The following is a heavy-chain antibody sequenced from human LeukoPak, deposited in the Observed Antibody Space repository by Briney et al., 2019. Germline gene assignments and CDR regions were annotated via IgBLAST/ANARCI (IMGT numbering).Heavy chain of an antibody. CDR2: IIPIFGTA. Sequence: SVKVSCKASGGTFSSYAISWVRQAPGQGLEWMGGIIPIFGTANYAQQFQGRVTITTDESTSTAYMELSSLRSEDTAVYYCARARSIAARLNFDYWGQGTLVTVSS. D-gene: IGHD6-6*01. J-gene: IGHJ4*02. V-gene: IGHV1-69*05. CDR1: GGTFSSYA. CDR3: ARARSIAARLNFDY.